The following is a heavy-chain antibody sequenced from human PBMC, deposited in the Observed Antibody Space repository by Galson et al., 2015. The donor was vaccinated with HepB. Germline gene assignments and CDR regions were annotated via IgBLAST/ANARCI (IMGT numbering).Heavy chain of an antibody. J-gene: IGHJ6*02. CDR3: ARAPQWLVPHYYYYGMDV. Sequence: ETLSLTCTVSGGSISSYYWSWIRQPPGKGLEWIGYIYYSGSTNYTPSLKSRVTISVDTSKNQFSLKLSSVTAADTAVYYCARAPQWLVPHYYYYGMDVWGQGTTVTVSS. CDR1: GGSISSYY. D-gene: IGHD6-19*01. V-gene: IGHV4-59*01. CDR2: IYYSGST.